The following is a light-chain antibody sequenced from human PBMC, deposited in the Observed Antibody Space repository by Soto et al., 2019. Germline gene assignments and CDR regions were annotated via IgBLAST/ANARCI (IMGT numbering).Light chain of an antibody. V-gene: IGKV3-20*01. CDR1: QSVSSSY. Sequence: EIVLTQSPGTLSLSPGERATLSCRASQSVSSSYLAWYQQKPGQATRLLIYGASSRATGIPDRFSGSGSGTDFPLAISRLEPEDFAVYYCQQYGSSLPYTFGPGTKLEIK. CDR2: GAS. J-gene: IGKJ2*01. CDR3: QQYGSSLPYT.